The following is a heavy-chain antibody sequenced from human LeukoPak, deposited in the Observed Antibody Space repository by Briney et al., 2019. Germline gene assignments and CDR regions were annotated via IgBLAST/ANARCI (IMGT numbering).Heavy chain of an antibody. D-gene: IGHD3-9*01. V-gene: IGHV3-66*01. Sequence: GGSLRLSCAASGFTVGDNYMTWVRQAPGKGLEWVSVIYSGGNTYYADSVKGRFIISRDNSKNTLNLQMNSLRAEDTAVYYCARGGILTGYFLDFWGQGTLVTVS. J-gene: IGHJ4*02. CDR2: IYSGGNT. CDR3: ARGGILTGYFLDF. CDR1: GFTVGDNY.